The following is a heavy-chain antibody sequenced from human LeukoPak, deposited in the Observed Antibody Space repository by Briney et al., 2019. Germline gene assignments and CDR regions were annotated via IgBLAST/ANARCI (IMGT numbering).Heavy chain of an antibody. CDR2: IRYDGSNK. CDR3: AKDPYGDYGNWFDP. J-gene: IGHJ5*02. D-gene: IGHD4-17*01. Sequence: PGGSLRLSCAASGFTFSSYGMHWVRQAPGKGLEWVAFIRYDGSNKYYADSVKGRFTISRDNSKNTLYLQMSSLRAEDTAVYYCAKDPYGDYGNWFDPWGQGTLVTVSS. V-gene: IGHV3-30*02. CDR1: GFTFSSYG.